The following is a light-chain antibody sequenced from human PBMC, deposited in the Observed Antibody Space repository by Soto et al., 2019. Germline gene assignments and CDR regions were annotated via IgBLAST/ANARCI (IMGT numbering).Light chain of an antibody. CDR3: QQYSSPTRT. J-gene: IGKJ1*01. CDR2: GAS. V-gene: IGKV3-20*01. Sequence: EIVLTQSPGSLSLSPGERATLSCRASQSVSSYLAWYQQKPGQAPRLLIYGASSRATGFPDRFSGSGSGTDFSLTIIRLEPEDSAVYYCQQYSSPTRTFGQGTKVDIK. CDR1: QSVSSY.